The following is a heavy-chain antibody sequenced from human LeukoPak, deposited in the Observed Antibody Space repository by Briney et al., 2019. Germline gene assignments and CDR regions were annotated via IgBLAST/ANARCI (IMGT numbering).Heavy chain of an antibody. D-gene: IGHD4-23*01. V-gene: IGHV3-30*18. CDR1: GFTFSSYG. Sequence: QPGGSLRLSCAASGFTFSSYGMHWVRQAPGKGLEWVGVISYDGSNEYYADSVKGRFTISRDNSKNTLYLQMNSLRAEDTAVYYCAKMNYGGNSVDWYFDLWGRGTLVTVSS. CDR3: AKMNYGGNSVDWYFDL. J-gene: IGHJ2*01. CDR2: ISYDGSNE.